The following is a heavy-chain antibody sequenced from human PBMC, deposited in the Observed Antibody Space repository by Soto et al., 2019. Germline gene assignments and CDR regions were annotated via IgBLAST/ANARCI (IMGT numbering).Heavy chain of an antibody. J-gene: IGHJ6*02. CDR2: ISSNGGST. D-gene: IGHD6-19*01. V-gene: IGHV3-64D*08. CDR1: GFTFSSYA. Sequence: GGSLRLSCSASGFTFSSYAMHWVRQAPGKGLEYVSAISSNGGSTYYADSVKGRFTISRDNSKNTLYLQMSSLRAEDTAVYYCVKGIAVALDLYYYYYGMDVWGQGTTVTVSS. CDR3: VKGIAVALDLYYYYYGMDV.